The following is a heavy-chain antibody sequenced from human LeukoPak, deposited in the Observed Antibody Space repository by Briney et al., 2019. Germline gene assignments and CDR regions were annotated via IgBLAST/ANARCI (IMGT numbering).Heavy chain of an antibody. CDR2: ISYDGSNK. CDR1: GFTLSSYV. CDR3: ARDNGYSGYDLPDY. V-gene: IGHV3-30*03. D-gene: IGHD5-12*01. Sequence: PGGSLRLSCAASGFTLSSYVMHWVRQAPGKGLEWVAVISYDGSNKYYADSVKGRFTISRDNSKNTLYLQMNSLRAEDTAVYYCARDNGYSGYDLPDYWGQGTLATVSS. J-gene: IGHJ4*02.